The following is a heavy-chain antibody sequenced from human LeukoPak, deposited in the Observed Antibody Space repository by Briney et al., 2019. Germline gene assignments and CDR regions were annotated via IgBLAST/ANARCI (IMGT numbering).Heavy chain of an antibody. J-gene: IGHJ5*02. V-gene: IGHV3-21*01. CDR1: GFTFSSYS. D-gene: IGHD6-13*01. CDR3: ARSASIAAAADA. Sequence: GGSLRLSCAASGFTFSSYSMNWVRQAPGKGLEWVSSISSSSSYIYYADSVKGRFTISRDNAKNSLYLQMNSLRAEDTAVCYCARSASIAAAADAWGQGTLVTVSS. CDR2: ISSSSSYI.